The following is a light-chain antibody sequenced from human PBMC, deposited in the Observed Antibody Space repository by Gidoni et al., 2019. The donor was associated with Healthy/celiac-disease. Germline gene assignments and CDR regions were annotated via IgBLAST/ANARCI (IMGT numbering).Light chain of an antibody. CDR3: QQSYSTRVT. J-gene: IGKJ1*01. Sequence: DIQMTPSPSSLSASVGDRVTITCRASQSISSYLNWYQQKPGKAPKLLIYAASSLQSGVPSRFSGSGSGTDFTLTISSLQPEDFATYYCQQSYSTRVTFGQXTKVEIK. CDR1: QSISSY. V-gene: IGKV1-39*01. CDR2: AAS.